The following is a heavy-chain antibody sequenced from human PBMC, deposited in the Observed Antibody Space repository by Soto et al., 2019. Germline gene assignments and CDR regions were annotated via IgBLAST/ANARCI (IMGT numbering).Heavy chain of an antibody. CDR1: GGSISSGDYY. J-gene: IGHJ5*02. V-gene: IGHV4-30-4*01. D-gene: IGHD2-8*02. CDR3: ARVSRGGPHPILGFDP. Sequence: SETLSLTCTVSGGSISSGDYYWSWIPQPPGKGLEWIGYIYYSGSTYYNPSLKSRVTISVDTSKNQFSLKLSSVTAADTAVYYCARVSRGGPHPILGFDPWGQGTLVTV. CDR2: IYYSGST.